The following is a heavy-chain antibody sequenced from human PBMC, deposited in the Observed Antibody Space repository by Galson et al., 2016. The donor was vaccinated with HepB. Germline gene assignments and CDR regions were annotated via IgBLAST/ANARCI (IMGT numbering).Heavy chain of an antibody. CDR1: GFTFMTHG. CDR3: AKEDRNYYYDY. V-gene: IGHV3-30*18. J-gene: IGHJ4*02. Sequence: LRLSCAASGFTFMTHGMHWVRQPPGKGLEWVAIISSDGISRHYGDSVKGRFTISRDNSKSILYLQMNSLRPEDTALYFCAKEDRNYYYDYWGRGTLVTVSS. CDR2: ISSDGISR. D-gene: IGHD1-7*01.